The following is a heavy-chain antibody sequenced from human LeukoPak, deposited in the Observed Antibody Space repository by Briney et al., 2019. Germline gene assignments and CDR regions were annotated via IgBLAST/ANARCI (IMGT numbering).Heavy chain of an antibody. Sequence: GGSLRLSCAASGFTFSNAWMSWVRQAPGKGLEWVGRIKSKTDGGTTDYAAPVKGRFTISRDDSKNTLYLQMNSLKTEDTAVYYCTTAPWGPGYDFWSGLRWGQGTLVTVSS. CDR1: GFTFSNAW. V-gene: IGHV3-15*01. CDR2: IKSKTDGGTT. J-gene: IGHJ4*02. D-gene: IGHD3-3*01. CDR3: TTAPWGPGYDFWSGLR.